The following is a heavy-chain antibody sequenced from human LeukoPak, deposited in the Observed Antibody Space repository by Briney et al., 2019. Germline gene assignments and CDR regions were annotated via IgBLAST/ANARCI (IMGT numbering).Heavy chain of an antibody. Sequence: PSETLSLTCAVYGGSFSGYYWSWIRQPPGKGLEWIGEINHSGSTNYNPSLKSRVTISVDTSKNQFSLKMSSVTAADTAVYYCARLSKGRYFDYIFDHWGQGTVVTVSS. J-gene: IGHJ4*02. CDR1: GGSFSGYY. CDR2: INHSGST. D-gene: IGHD3-9*01. CDR3: ARLSKGRYFDYIFDH. V-gene: IGHV4-34*01.